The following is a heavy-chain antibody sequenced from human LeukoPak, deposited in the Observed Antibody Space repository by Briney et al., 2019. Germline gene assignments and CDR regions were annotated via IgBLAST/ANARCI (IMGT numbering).Heavy chain of an antibody. D-gene: IGHD3-22*01. CDR3: ARNSSGYPRAFDY. CDR2: ISTYNGNT. Sequence: GASVKVSCKASGYTFTNYGIRWVRQAPGQGLEWMGWISTYNGNTNYAQKFQGRVTMTTDTSTSTAYMELRSLRSDDTALYYCARNSSGYPRAFDYWGQGTLVTVSS. J-gene: IGHJ4*02. V-gene: IGHV1-18*01. CDR1: GYTFTNYG.